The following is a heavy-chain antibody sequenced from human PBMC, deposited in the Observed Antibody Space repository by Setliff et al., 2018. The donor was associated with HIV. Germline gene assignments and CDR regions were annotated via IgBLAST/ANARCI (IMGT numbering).Heavy chain of an antibody. CDR2: VYNSGTT. CDR1: GGSFSGYY. D-gene: IGHD1-1*01. CDR3: ARNSQKGIQPLLLAS. J-gene: IGHJ4*02. V-gene: IGHV4-59*03. Sequence: SETLSLTCAVYGGSFSGYYWSWIRQPPGKAPEWIGYVYNSGTTKYNPSLKSRVTISVDASKNKFSLKVTSVTSADTAVYYCARNSQKGIQPLLLASWGPGTLVTVSS.